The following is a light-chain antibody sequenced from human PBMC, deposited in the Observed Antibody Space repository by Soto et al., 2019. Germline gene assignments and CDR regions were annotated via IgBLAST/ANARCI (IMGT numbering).Light chain of an antibody. Sequence: DIQVTQSPSTLSASVGDRVTISCRASQNIDSWLAWYQQKPGKAPKLLIYDASSLESGVPSRFSGSGSGTEFTLTISSLQPDDFATYYCQQYNSYLMYTFGQGTRLEIK. V-gene: IGKV1-5*01. CDR3: QQYNSYLMYT. CDR1: QNIDSW. J-gene: IGKJ5*01. CDR2: DAS.